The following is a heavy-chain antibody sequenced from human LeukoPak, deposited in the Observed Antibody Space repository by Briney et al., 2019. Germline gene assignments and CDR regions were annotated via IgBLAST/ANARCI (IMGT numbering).Heavy chain of an antibody. Sequence: ASVKVSCKASGGTFSSYAISWVRQAPGQGLECMGGIIPIFGTANYAQKFQGRVTITTDESTSTAYMELSSLRSEDTAVYYCARAGGYCSGGSCYWFDPWGQGTLVTVSS. J-gene: IGHJ5*02. V-gene: IGHV1-69*05. CDR2: IIPIFGTA. CDR3: ARAGGYCSGGSCYWFDP. D-gene: IGHD2-15*01. CDR1: GGTFSSYA.